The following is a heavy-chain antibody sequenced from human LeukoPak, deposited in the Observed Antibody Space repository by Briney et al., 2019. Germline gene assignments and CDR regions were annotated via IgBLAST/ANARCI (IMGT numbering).Heavy chain of an antibody. CDR2: ISSSSSTI. V-gene: IGHV3-48*04. CDR3: AALGITMIGGV. J-gene: IGHJ6*04. D-gene: IGHD3-10*02. CDR1: GFTFSSYS. Sequence: GGSLRLSCAASGFTFSSYSMNWVRQAPGKGLEWVSYISSSSSTIYYADSVKGRFTISRDNAKNSLYLQMNSLRAEDTAVYYCAALGITMIGGVWGKGTTVTISS.